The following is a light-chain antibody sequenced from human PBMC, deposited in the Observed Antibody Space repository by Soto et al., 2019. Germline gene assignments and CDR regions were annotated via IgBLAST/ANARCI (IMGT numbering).Light chain of an antibody. Sequence: EIVLTQSPGTLSLSPGERATLSCRASQSVGTSLVWYQQKPGQAPRLLVYGASSRATDIPDRFSGSGSGTDFTLTINRLEPEDFAVYSCQQYGASPLTFGGGTKVDIK. CDR2: GAS. CDR3: QQYGASPLT. V-gene: IGKV3-20*01. J-gene: IGKJ4*01. CDR1: QSVGTS.